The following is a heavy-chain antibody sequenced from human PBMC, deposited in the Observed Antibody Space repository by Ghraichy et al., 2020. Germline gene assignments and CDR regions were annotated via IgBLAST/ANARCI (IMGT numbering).Heavy chain of an antibody. CDR1: GFTFSSYG. J-gene: IGHJ6*02. Sequence: GESLNISCAASGFTFSSYGMHWVRQAPGKGLEWVAVIWYDGSNKYYADSVKGRFTISRDNSKNTLYLQMNSLRAEDTAVYYCARHSSSYGGGMDVWGQGTTVTVSS. CDR3: ARHSSSYGGGMDV. D-gene: IGHD6-6*01. CDR2: IWYDGSNK. V-gene: IGHV3-33*01.